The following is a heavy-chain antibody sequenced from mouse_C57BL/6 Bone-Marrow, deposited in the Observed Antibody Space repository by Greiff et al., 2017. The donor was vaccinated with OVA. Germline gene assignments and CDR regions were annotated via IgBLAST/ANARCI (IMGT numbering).Heavy chain of an antibody. CDR3: ARVRGPWYFDV. V-gene: IGHV3-6*01. CDR2: ISYDGSN. Sequence: EVKLKESGPGLVKPSQSLSLTCSVTGYSITSGYYWNWIRQFPGNKLEWMGYISYDGSNNYNPSLKNRISITRDTSKNQFFLKLNSVTTEDTATYYCARVRGPWYFDVWGTGTTVTVSS. CDR1: GYSITSGYY. J-gene: IGHJ1*03. D-gene: IGHD3-3*01.